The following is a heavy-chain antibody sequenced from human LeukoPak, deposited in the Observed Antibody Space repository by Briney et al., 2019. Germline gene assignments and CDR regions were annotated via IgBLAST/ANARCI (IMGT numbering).Heavy chain of an antibody. J-gene: IGHJ5*02. V-gene: IGHV4-59*08. D-gene: IGHD6-13*01. Sequence: SETLSLTCTVSGGSISSYYWSWIRQPPGKGLEWIGYIYYSGSTNYNPSLKSRVTISVDTSKNQFSLKLSSVTAADTAVYYCARQARPYSSSFLFDPWGQGTLVTVSS. CDR2: IYYSGST. CDR1: GGSISSYY. CDR3: ARQARPYSSSFLFDP.